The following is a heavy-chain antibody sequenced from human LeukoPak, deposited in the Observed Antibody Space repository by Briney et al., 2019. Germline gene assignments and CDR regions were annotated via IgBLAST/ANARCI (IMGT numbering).Heavy chain of an antibody. CDR1: GGSITSYY. V-gene: IGHV4-59*01. J-gene: IGHJ4*02. Sequence: SETLSLTCTVSGGSITSYYWSWIRQPPGKGLEWIGYIYYSGSTNYNPSLKSRVTISVDTSKNQFSLKLSSVTAADTAVYYCARKYYAFWSGYYYWGQGTLVTVSS. CDR2: IYYSGST. CDR3: ARKYYAFWSGYYY. D-gene: IGHD3-3*01.